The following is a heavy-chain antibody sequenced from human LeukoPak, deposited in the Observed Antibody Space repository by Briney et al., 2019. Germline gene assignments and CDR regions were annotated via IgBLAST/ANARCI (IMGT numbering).Heavy chain of an antibody. V-gene: IGHV3-30*18. J-gene: IGHJ4*02. CDR1: GFTFSSYG. CDR3: AKARITMVRGDYSPFDY. CDR2: ISYDGSNK. D-gene: IGHD3-10*01. Sequence: GGSLRLSCAASGFTFSSYGMHWVRQAPGKGLEWVAVISYDGSNKYYADSVKGRFTISRDNSKNTLYLQMNSLRAEDTAVYYCAKARITMVRGDYSPFDYWGQGTLVTVSS.